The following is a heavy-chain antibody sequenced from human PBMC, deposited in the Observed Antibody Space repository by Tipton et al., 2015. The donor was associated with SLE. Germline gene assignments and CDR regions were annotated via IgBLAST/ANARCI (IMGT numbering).Heavy chain of an antibody. D-gene: IGHD1-1*01. CDR1: GASIRSYY. CDR3: TRDSLSGDNWFDP. J-gene: IGHJ5*02. V-gene: IGHV4-59*01. CDR2: IYNSGST. Sequence: LRLSCTVSGASIRSYYWSWIRQPPGKGLEWIGNIYNSGSTNYNPSLKSRVTMSLDTSKNQFSLKLSSVTAADTAVYYCTRDSLSGDNWFDPWGQGTLVTVSS.